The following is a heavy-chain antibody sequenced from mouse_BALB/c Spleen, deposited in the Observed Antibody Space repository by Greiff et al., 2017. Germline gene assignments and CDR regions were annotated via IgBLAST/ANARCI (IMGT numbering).Heavy chain of an antibody. CDR2: IDPENGDT. D-gene: IGHD1-1*01. Sequence: VHVKQSGAELVRSGASVKLSCTASGFNIKDYYMHWVKQRPEQGLEWIGWIDPENGDTEYAPKFQGKATITADTSSNTAYLQLSSLTSEDTAVYYCARDYYGSTYYAMDYWGQGTSVTVSS. V-gene: IGHV14-4*02. CDR3: ARDYYGSTYYAMDY. CDR1: GFNIKDYY. J-gene: IGHJ4*01.